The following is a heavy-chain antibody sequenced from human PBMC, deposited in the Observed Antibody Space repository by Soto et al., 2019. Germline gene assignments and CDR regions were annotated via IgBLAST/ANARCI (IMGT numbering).Heavy chain of an antibody. CDR1: GGSFNPYH. CDR2: IDHTGRT. CDR3: ARSMNDHNHHHWGFDS. V-gene: IGHV4-34*01. D-gene: IGHD7-27*01. Sequence: SETLSLSCAVYGGSFNPYHWSFIRQPPGKRLEWIGEIDHTGRTNYNPSVKGRVTMSVDTSKNQFSLNLRTVTAADTAVYFCARSMNDHNHHHWGFDSWGQGTLVTVSS. J-gene: IGHJ5*01.